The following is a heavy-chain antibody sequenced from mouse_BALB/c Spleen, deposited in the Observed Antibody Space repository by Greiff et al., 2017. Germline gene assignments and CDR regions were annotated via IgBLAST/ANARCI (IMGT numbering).Heavy chain of an antibody. J-gene: IGHJ3*01. V-gene: IGHV5-4*02. CDR1: GFTFSDYY. CDR2: ISDGGSYT. Sequence: DVKLVESGGGLVKPGGSLKLSCAASGFTFSDYYMYWVRQTPEKRLEWVATISDGGSYTYYPDSVKGRFTISRDNARNILYLQMSSLRSEDTAMYYCARGGSTMIRGAWFAYWGQGTLVTVSA. CDR3: ARGGSTMIRGAWFAY. D-gene: IGHD2-4*01.